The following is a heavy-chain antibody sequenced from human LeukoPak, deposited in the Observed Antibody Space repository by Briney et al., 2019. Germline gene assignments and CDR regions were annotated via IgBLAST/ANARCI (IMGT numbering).Heavy chain of an antibody. J-gene: IGHJ4*02. D-gene: IGHD6-13*01. CDR1: GDSISYYY. Sequence: SETLSLTCTVSGDSISYYYWSWIRQPAGKGLEWIGRISTSGTTNYNPSLKSRVTMSVDTSKNQFSLRLSSVTAADTAVYYCARVTGYMTEDYFDYWGQGTLITVSS. CDR3: ARVTGYMTEDYFDY. CDR2: ISTSGTT. V-gene: IGHV4-4*07.